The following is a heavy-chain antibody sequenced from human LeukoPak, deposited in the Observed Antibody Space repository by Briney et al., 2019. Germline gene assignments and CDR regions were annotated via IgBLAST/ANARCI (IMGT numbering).Heavy chain of an antibody. CDR1: GFTVSSNY. D-gene: IGHD3-3*01. CDR3: ARGRTTAFGVVIIPFDY. V-gene: IGHV3-53*01. J-gene: IGHJ4*02. Sequence: GGSLRLSCAASGFTVSSNYMNWVRQAPGKGLEWVSVIYCGGSTYYTDSVKGRFTISRDNSKNTLYLQMNSLRAEDTAVYYCARGRTTAFGVVIIPFDYWGQGTLVTVSS. CDR2: IYCGGST.